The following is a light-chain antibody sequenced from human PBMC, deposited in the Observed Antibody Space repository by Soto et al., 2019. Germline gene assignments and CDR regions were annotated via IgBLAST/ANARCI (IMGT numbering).Light chain of an antibody. J-gene: IGKJ1*01. CDR1: QGISSW. V-gene: IGKV1-12*01. Sequence: DIQMTQSPSSVSASVGDRVTSTCRARQGISSWLSWYQQKPGKAPKLLIYATSSLQSGGPPRFSGTGSGTAFTRTITSLQPADFPTYYCHQANSFPRTFGQGTNVEIK. CDR3: HQANSFPRT. CDR2: ATS.